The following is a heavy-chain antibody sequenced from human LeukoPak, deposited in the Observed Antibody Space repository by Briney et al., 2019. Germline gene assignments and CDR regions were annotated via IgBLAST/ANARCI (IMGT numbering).Heavy chain of an antibody. J-gene: IGHJ1*01. V-gene: IGHV3-74*01. D-gene: IGHD1-26*01. CDR3: VRVLGGSPQR. CDR2: VNTDESAT. CDR1: GFTFSAFW. Sequence: GGSLRLSCAASGFTFSAFWMHWVRQAPGKGLVWVSCVNTDESATIYADSVKGRFTISRDNAKNTLYLQMDSLRAEDTAVYYCVRVLGGSPQRWGQGTLVTVSS.